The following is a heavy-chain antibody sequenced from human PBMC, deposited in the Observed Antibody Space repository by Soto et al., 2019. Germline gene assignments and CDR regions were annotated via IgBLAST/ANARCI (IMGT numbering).Heavy chain of an antibody. Sequence: SETLSLTCAVSGYSISSSNWWGWIRQPPGKGLEWIGYIYYSGSTYYNPSLKSRVTMSVDTSKNQFSLKLSPVTAADTAVYFCARSGYGGGDNYSPAGYTDSWGQGTLLTISS. CDR2: IYYSGST. J-gene: IGHJ4*02. V-gene: IGHV4-28*01. CDR3: ARSGYGGGDNYSPAGYTDS. D-gene: IGHD2-21*01. CDR1: GYSISSSNW.